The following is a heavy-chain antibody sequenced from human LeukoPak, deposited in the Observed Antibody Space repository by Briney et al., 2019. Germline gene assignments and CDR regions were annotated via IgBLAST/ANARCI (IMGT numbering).Heavy chain of an antibody. Sequence: GGSLRLSCAASGFTFSNYNMNWVRQAPGKGLEWVSDISSGGSSINYADSVKGRFTISRDNAKNSLYLQMNNLRAEDTAVYFCARGSGGISIFGVPYWGQGTLVTVSS. CDR2: ISSGGSSI. CDR1: GFTFSNYN. V-gene: IGHV3-48*01. CDR3: ARGSGGISIFGVPY. D-gene: IGHD3-3*01. J-gene: IGHJ4*02.